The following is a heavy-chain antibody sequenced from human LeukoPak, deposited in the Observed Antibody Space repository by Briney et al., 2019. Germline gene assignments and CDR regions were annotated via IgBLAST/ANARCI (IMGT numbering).Heavy chain of an antibody. CDR3: GRDHRQQPDY. D-gene: IGHD1-1*01. CDR1: GYTFTGHY. V-gene: IGHV1-2*06. CDR2: INPNSGDT. J-gene: IGHJ4*02. Sequence: ASVTVSCTASGYTFTGHYMHWVRQAPGQGLEWMGRINPNSGDTNYAQKFQGRVTMTRDTSINTAYMELSRLRSDDTAVYYCGRDHRQQPDYWGLGTLVTVSS.